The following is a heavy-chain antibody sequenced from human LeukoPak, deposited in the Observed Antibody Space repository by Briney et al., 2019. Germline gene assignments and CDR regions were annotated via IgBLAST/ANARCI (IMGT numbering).Heavy chain of an antibody. J-gene: IGHJ4*02. CDR2: INPDGDRT. CDR1: GYTFNTFY. D-gene: IGHD2-21*02. CDR3: ARDCGGDCYSGFDY. V-gene: IGHV1-46*02. Sequence: EASVKVSCKASGYTFNTFYIHWVRQAPGQGLEWMGMINPDGDRTGYAPKFQGRVTMTSDTSTSTVYMELSSLRSEDTDVYYCARDCGGDCYSGFDYWGQGTLVTVSS.